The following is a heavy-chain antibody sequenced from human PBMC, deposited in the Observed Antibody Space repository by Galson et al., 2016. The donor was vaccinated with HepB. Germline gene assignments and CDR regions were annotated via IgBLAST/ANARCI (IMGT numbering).Heavy chain of an antibody. V-gene: IGHV4-61*01. Sequence: ATLSLTCTVSNGSVSSYRYYWSWFRQPPGKGLEWIGYIYYSGSTKYNPSLKSRVTMSLDPSKNQFSLKLTSVTAADAAVYYCAREAVTTAHGVDVCGQGTTVTVAS. CDR3: AREAVTTAHGVDV. CDR2: IYYSGST. J-gene: IGHJ6*02. CDR1: NGSVSSYRYY. D-gene: IGHD4-17*01.